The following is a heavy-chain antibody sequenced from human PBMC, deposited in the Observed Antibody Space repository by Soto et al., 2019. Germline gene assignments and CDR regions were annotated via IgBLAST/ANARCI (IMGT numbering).Heavy chain of an antibody. D-gene: IGHD2-15*01. J-gene: IGHJ3*02. Sequence: SETLSLTCTVSGGSISSGGYYWSWIRQHPGKGLEWIGYIYYSGSTYYNPSLKGRVTISVDTSKNQFSLKLSSVTAADTAVYYCARDQGGYCSGGSCYSIWGQGTMVTVSS. CDR2: IYYSGST. CDR1: GGSISSGGYY. CDR3: ARDQGGYCSGGSCYSI. V-gene: IGHV4-31*03.